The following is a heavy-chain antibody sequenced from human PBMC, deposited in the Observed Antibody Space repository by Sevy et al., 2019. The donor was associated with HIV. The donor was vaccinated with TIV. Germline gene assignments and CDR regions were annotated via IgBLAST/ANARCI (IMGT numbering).Heavy chain of an antibody. CDR1: GYSFTSYW. J-gene: IGHJ1*01. V-gene: IGHV5-51*01. D-gene: IGHD3-22*01. CDR3: ARQGDIYDSSGYYLMQALYFQH. CDR2: IYPGDSDT. Sequence: GESLKISCKGSGYSFTSYWIGWVRQMPGKGLEWMGIIYPGDSDTRYSPSFQGQVTISADKSISTAYLQWSSLKASDTAMYYCARQGDIYDSSGYYLMQALYFQHWGQGTLVTVSS.